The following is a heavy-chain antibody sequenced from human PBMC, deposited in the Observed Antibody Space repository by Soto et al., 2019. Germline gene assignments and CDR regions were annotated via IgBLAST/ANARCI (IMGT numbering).Heavy chain of an antibody. J-gene: IGHJ4*02. Sequence: QVQLVESGGGVVQPGRSLRLSCAASGFTFSSYGMHWVRQAPGKGLEWVAVIWYDGSNKYYADSVKGRFIISRDNSKNTLYLQMNSLRAEDTAVYYCASLAVAGDYWGQGTLVTVSS. CDR2: IWYDGSNK. D-gene: IGHD6-19*01. CDR1: GFTFSSYG. CDR3: ASLAVAGDY. V-gene: IGHV3-33*01.